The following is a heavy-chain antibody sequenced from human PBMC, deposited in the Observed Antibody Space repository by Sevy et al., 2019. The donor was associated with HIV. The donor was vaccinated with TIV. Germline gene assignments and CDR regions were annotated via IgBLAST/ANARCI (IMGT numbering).Heavy chain of an antibody. Sequence: GGSLRLSCAASGFTFNTHAMNWVRQAPGKGLEWVSSISSSGRSTYYADSVEGRFTISRDNSENTLYLQMNSLRADDTAVYYCAKGYCSGGSCPRDYYYYGMDVWGQGTTVTVSS. CDR2: ISSSGRST. V-gene: IGHV3-23*01. CDR3: AKGYCSGGSCPRDYYYYGMDV. CDR1: GFTFNTHA. D-gene: IGHD2-15*01. J-gene: IGHJ6*02.